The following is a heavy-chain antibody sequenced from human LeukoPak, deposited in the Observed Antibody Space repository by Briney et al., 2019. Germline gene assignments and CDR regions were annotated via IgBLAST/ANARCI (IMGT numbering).Heavy chain of an antibody. CDR1: GGSISSGNYY. Sequence: PSETLSLTCTVSGGSISSGNYYWSWIRQHPGKGLEWIGYIHHSGSTYYNPSLKSRVIISVDTSKNQFSLKLNSVTAADTAVYYCASYGSGSYRFDPWGQGTLVTVSS. CDR2: IHHSGST. D-gene: IGHD3-10*01. V-gene: IGHV4-31*03. J-gene: IGHJ5*02. CDR3: ASYGSGSYRFDP.